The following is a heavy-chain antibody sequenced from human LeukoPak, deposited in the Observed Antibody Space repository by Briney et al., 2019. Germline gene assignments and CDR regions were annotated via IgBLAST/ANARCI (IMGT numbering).Heavy chain of an antibody. D-gene: IGHD2-21*01. V-gene: IGHV1-8*01. Sequence: ASVKVSCKASGYTFITYDINWVRQAAGQGLQWMGWINPKSGNTYYAADFQGRVTMSRNTSTNTAYMELSSLRSEDTAVYYCTRVPFRVEIPLPLYYFDYWGQGTLVTVSS. CDR3: TRVPFRVEIPLPLYYFDY. CDR2: INPKSGNT. J-gene: IGHJ4*02. CDR1: GYTFITYD.